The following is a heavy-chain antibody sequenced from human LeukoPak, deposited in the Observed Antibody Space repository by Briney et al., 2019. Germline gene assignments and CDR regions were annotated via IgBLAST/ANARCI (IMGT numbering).Heavy chain of an antibody. J-gene: IGHJ4*02. CDR1: GFTFSSYA. V-gene: IGHV3-30-3*01. CDR3: AREVDTQGDY. Sequence: QPGRSLRLSCAASGFTFSSYAMHWVRQAPGKGLEWVAVISYDGSNKYYADSVKGRFTISRDNPKNTLYLQMNSLRAEDTAVYYCAREVDTQGDYWGQGTLVTVSS. CDR2: ISYDGSNK. D-gene: IGHD5-18*01.